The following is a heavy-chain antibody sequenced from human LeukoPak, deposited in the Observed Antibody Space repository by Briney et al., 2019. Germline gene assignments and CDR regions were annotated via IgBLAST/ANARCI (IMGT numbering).Heavy chain of an antibody. CDR1: GGTFSSYA. D-gene: IGHD2-2*01. CDR2: IIFIFGTA. J-gene: IGHJ4*02. Sequence: ASAKVSCKASGGTFSSYAISWVRQAPGQGLEWMGGIIFIFGTANYAQKFQGRVTITADESTSTAYMELSSLRSEDTAVYYCARGDSTVDPFDYWGQGTLVTVSS. CDR3: ARGDSTVDPFDY. V-gene: IGHV1-69*13.